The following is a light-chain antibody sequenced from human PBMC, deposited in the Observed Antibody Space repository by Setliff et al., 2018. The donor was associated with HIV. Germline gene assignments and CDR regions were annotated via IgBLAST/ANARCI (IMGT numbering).Light chain of an antibody. Sequence: SYELTQPPSVSVSPGQTATITCSGDKLGDKYACWYQQKPGQSPVLVIYQDNKRPSGIPERFSGSNSGNTATLTISGTQAMDEADYYCQAWDSSIFYVFGSGTKVTVL. J-gene: IGLJ1*01. V-gene: IGLV3-1*01. CDR2: QDN. CDR3: QAWDSSIFYV. CDR1: KLGDKY.